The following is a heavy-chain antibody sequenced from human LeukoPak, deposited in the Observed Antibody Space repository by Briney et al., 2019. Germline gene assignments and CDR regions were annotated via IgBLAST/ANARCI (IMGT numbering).Heavy chain of an antibody. J-gene: IGHJ5*02. CDR2: MNPNSGNT. V-gene: IGHV1-8*01. CDR3: ARGGSRANWFDP. Sequence: ASVKVSCKSSVYTFTSYDINWVRQATGQGLGWMGWMNPNSGNTGYAQKSQGRVTMTRNTSISTAYMELGSLRSEDTAVYYCARGGSRANWFDPWGQGTLVTVSS. CDR1: VYTFTSYD. D-gene: IGHD1-26*01.